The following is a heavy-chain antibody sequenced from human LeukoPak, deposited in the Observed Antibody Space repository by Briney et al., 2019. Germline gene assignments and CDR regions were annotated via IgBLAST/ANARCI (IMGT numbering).Heavy chain of an antibody. J-gene: IGHJ6*02. D-gene: IGHD2-2*01. V-gene: IGHV4-39*01. CDR1: GGSTSNSDNY. Sequence: SETLSLTCIVSGGSTSNSDNYWGWIRQPPGKGLEWIGTISYSGRTYYNPPLKSRVTMSVDTSKNQFSLRLTSVTAADTAVYFCARQEGCGTSCFYGMDVWGQGTTVTVSS. CDR2: ISYSGRT. CDR3: ARQEGCGTSCFYGMDV.